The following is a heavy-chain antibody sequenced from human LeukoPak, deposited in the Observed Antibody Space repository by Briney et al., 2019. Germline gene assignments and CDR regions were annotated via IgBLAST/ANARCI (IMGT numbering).Heavy chain of an antibody. CDR1: GYTFTSYG. Sequence: ASVKVSCKASGYTFTSYGISWVRQAPGQGLEWMGWISAYNGNTNYAQKLQGRVTMTTDTSTSTAYMELRSLRSDDTAVYYCARERRFVPGVAAAGTGWFDPWGQGTLVTVSS. V-gene: IGHV1-18*01. D-gene: IGHD6-13*01. CDR2: ISAYNGNT. J-gene: IGHJ5*02. CDR3: ARERRFVPGVAAAGTGWFDP.